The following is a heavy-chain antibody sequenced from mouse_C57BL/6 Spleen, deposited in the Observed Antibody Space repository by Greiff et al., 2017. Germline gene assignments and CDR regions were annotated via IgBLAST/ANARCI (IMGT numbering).Heavy chain of an antibody. J-gene: IGHJ1*03. D-gene: IGHD1-1*01. Sequence: QVQLKESGPGLVQPSQSLSITCTVSGFSLTSYGVHWVRQSPGKGLEWLGVIWSGGSTDYNAAFISRLSISKDNSKSQVFFKMNSLQADDTARYYCARNYYGSRSDWSFEVWGTGATVTVSS. CDR2: IWSGGST. CDR3: ARNYYGSRSDWSFEV. CDR1: GFSLTSYG. V-gene: IGHV2-2*01.